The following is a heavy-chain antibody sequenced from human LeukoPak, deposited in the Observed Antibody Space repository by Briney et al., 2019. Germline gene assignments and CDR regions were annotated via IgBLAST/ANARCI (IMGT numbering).Heavy chain of an antibody. CDR3: AKVTYGSGTYGAFDY. CDR1: GFTFSSYA. V-gene: IGHV3-23*01. Sequence: GGSLRLSCAASGFTFSSYAMSWVRQAPGKGLEWVSAISGSGGSTYYADSVKGRFTISRDNSKNTLYLQMNSLRAEDTAVYYCAKVTYGSGTYGAFDYWGQGTLVTVSS. CDR2: ISGSGGST. D-gene: IGHD3-10*01. J-gene: IGHJ4*02.